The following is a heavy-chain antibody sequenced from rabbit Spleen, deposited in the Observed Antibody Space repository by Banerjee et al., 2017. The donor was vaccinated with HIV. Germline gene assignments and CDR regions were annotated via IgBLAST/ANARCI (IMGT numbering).Heavy chain of an antibody. D-gene: IGHD6-1*01. CDR3: ARGNGGAYGYNL. Sequence: QEQLMESGGGLVQPGGSLKLSCKASGFDFSRTGVSWVRQAPGKGLEWIGYIDLLFGTTYYASWAKGRFTISKSSSTTVTLQMTSLTAADTATYFCARGNGGAYGYNLWGQGTLVTVS. V-gene: IGHV1S39*01. CDR1: GFDFSRTG. J-gene: IGHJ3*01. CDR2: IDLLFGTT.